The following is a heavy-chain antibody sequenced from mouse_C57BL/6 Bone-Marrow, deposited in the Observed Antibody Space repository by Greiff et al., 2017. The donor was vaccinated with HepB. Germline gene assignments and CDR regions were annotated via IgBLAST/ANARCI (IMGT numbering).Heavy chain of an antibody. J-gene: IGHJ3*01. V-gene: IGHV3-6*01. D-gene: IGHD2-3*01. CDR2: ISYDGSN. CDR3: ARGAVYDGYLGAY. Sequence: VQLKESGPGLVKPSQSLSLTCSVTGYSITSGYYWNWIRQFPGNKLEWMGYISYDGSNNYNPSLKNRISITRDTSKNQFFLKLNSVTTEDTATYYCARGAVYDGYLGAYWGQGTLVTVSA. CDR1: GYSITSGYY.